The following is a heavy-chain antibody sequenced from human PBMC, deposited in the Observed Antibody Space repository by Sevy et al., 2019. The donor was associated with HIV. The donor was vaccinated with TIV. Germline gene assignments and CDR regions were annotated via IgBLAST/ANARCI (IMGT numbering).Heavy chain of an antibody. V-gene: IGHV1-18*01. J-gene: IGHJ1*01. CDR2: ITPNNGNT. CDR3: ARAPSGSQGPGQYFHH. D-gene: IGHD1-26*01. CDR1: GYTFTNYH. Sequence: ASVKVSCKASGYTFTNYHITWVRQAPGQGLEWMGWITPNNGNTNYARRLQGRVTMTTDTSTAIDYMELRSLRSDETAVYYGARAPSGSQGPGQYFHHWGQGTLVTVSS.